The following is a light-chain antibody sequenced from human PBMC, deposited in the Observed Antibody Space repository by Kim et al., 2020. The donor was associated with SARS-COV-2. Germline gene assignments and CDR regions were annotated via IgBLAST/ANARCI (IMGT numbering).Light chain of an antibody. CDR2: AIS. J-gene: IGKJ1*01. Sequence: ASVGDRVTITCRASQGISHYLAWFQQKPGKAPKSLIYAISNLQSGVPSRFRGSGTGTDFSLTISSLQPEDFAIYYCQQYYSHPRTFGQGTKVDIK. V-gene: IGKV1-16*01. CDR1: QGISHY. CDR3: QQYYSHPRT.